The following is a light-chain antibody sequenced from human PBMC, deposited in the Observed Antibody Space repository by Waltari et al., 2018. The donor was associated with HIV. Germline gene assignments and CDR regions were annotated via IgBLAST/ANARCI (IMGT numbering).Light chain of an antibody. J-gene: IGKJ2*01. CDR1: KTVTSNY. Sequence: EIVLAQSPRTLSLSPGERATLSCRASKTVTSNYLAWYQVKPGQAPRLLIYGASIRATGVPDKFSGSWSGTDFTLTIGRLEPEDFAVYYCHQYDTSPQTFGQGSKVEIK. CDR2: GAS. V-gene: IGKV3-20*01. CDR3: HQYDTSPQT.